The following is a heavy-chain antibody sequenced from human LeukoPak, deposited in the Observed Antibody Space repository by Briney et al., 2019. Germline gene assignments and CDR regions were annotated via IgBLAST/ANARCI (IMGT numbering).Heavy chain of an antibody. Sequence: GESLKISCRGSGYSFTNYWIGWVRQMPGKGLEWMGIIYPGDSDTRYSPSFQGQVTISADKSVSTAYLQWSSLKASDTAMYYCARWVVTAENWFDPWGQGTLVTVSS. CDR2: IYPGDSDT. CDR1: GYSFTNYW. D-gene: IGHD2-21*02. V-gene: IGHV5-51*01. J-gene: IGHJ5*02. CDR3: ARWVVTAENWFDP.